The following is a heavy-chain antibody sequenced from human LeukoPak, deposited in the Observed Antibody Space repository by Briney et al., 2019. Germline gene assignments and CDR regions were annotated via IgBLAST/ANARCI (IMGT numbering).Heavy chain of an antibody. V-gene: IGHV4-31*03. CDR3: ARESTTATSFDY. Sequence: SETLSLTCTVSGGSISSGGYYWSWIRQHPRKGLEWIGYIYYSGSTNYNPSLRSRVTMSVDTSKNQFSLKLNTVTAADTAVYYCARESTTATSFDYWGQGTLVTVSS. CDR2: IYYSGST. J-gene: IGHJ4*02. CDR1: GGSISSGGYY. D-gene: IGHD1-26*01.